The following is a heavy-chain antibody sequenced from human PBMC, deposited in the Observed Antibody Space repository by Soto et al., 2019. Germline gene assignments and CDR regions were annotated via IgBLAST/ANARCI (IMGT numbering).Heavy chain of an antibody. J-gene: IGHJ2*01. V-gene: IGHV3-9*01. CDR2: ISWNSGTT. D-gene: IGHD5-18*01. Sequence: GGSLRLSCAASGFIFEEYAMHWVRQAPGKGLEWVSGISWNSGTTGYGDSVKGRFTISRDNAKNTLYLQMNSLRAEDTAVYYCARDPLWGTAMVLWYFDLWGRGTLVTGSS. CDR1: GFIFEEYA. CDR3: ARDPLWGTAMVLWYFDL.